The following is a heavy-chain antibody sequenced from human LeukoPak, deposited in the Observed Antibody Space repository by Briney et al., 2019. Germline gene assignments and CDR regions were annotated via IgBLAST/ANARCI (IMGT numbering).Heavy chain of an antibody. CDR1: GASISSSTTFC. J-gene: IGHJ4*02. CDR3: ARIPYVNGSGGIGY. V-gene: IGHV4-39*07. CDR2: IYYNGST. Sequence: PSETLSLTCAVSGASISSSTTFCWGWIRQPPGKGLEWIGSIYYNGSTYYSSSLKSRVSMSVDTSKNHFSLRLNSVTAADTAVYFCARIPYVNGSGGIGYWGRGTLVTVSS. D-gene: IGHD3-10*01.